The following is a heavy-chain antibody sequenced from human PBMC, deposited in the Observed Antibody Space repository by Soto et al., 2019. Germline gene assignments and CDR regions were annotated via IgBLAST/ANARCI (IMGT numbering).Heavy chain of an antibody. CDR3: ATVRIDYGGNWYYFDY. CDR2: FDPEDGET. D-gene: IGHD4-17*01. CDR1: GYTLTELS. V-gene: IGHV1-24*01. Sequence: ASVKVSCKVSGYTLTELSMHWVRQAPGKGLEWMGGFDPEDGETIYAQKFQGRVTMTEDTSTDTAYMELSSLRSEDTAVYYCATVRIDYGGNWYYFDYWGQGTLVTVS. J-gene: IGHJ4*02.